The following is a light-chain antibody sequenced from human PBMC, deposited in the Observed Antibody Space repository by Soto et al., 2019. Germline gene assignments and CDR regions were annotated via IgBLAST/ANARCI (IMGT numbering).Light chain of an antibody. Sequence: EIVLTQSPATLSFSPGERATLSCRASQSVSSYLACYKQKPGQAPRLLIYDASTRATCIPARCSGSGSGTYFTLTITSLEPEDFAVYYCQQRRNWPPTFGQGPPVAIK. J-gene: IGKJ1*01. CDR2: DAS. CDR3: QQRRNWPPT. CDR1: QSVSSY. V-gene: IGKV3-11*01.